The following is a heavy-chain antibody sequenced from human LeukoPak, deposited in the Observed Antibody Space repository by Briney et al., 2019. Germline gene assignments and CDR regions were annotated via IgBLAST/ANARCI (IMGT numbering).Heavy chain of an antibody. CDR1: GGSISNYY. CDR2: INHSGST. J-gene: IGHJ4*02. Sequence: SETLSLTCTVSGGSISNYYWNWIRQPPGKGLEWIGEINHSGSTNYNPSLKSRVTISVDTSKNQFSLKLSSVTAADTAVYYCARISVGPFDYWGQGTLVTVSS. CDR3: ARISVGPFDY. V-gene: IGHV4-34*01. D-gene: IGHD3-16*02.